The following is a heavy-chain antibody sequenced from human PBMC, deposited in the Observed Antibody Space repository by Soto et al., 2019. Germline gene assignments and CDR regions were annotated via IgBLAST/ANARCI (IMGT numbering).Heavy chain of an antibody. V-gene: IGHV1-2*02. CDR1: GYTFTGYY. J-gene: IGHJ6*02. CDR3: ARGEYSSSLWGVWYYYGMDV. D-gene: IGHD6-6*01. Sequence: QVRLVQSGAEVKKPGASVKVSCKASGYTFTGYYMHWVRQAPGQGLEWMGWINPNSGGTNYAQKFQGRVTMTRDTSISTAYMELSRLRSDDTAVYYCARGEYSSSLWGVWYYYGMDVWGQGTTVTVSS. CDR2: INPNSGGT.